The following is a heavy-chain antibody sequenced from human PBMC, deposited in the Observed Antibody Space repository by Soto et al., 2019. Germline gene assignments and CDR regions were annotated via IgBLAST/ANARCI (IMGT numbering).Heavy chain of an antibody. D-gene: IGHD1-20*01. J-gene: IGHJ4*02. V-gene: IGHV1-69*13. Sequence: SVKVSCKXSGGTFSSYAISWVRQAPGQGLEWMGGIIPIFGTANYAQKFQGRVTITADESASTAYMELSSLRSEDTAVYYCASLKNRYNWKPFDYWGQGTLVTVSS. CDR1: GGTFSSYA. CDR2: IIPIFGTA. CDR3: ASLKNRYNWKPFDY.